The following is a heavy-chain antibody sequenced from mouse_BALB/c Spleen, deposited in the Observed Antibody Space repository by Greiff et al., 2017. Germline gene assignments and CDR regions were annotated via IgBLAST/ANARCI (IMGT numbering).Heavy chain of an antibody. CDR2: ISDGGSYT. J-gene: IGHJ4*01. CDR3: AIETEGNYAMDY. CDR1: GFTFSDYY. V-gene: IGHV5-4*02. Sequence: DVQLVESGGGLVKPGGSLKLSCAASGFTFSDYYMYWVRQTPEKRLEWVATISDGGSYTYYPDSVKGRFTISRDNAKNNLYLQMSSLKSEDTAMYFCAIETEGNYAMDYWGEGTPVTVSP.